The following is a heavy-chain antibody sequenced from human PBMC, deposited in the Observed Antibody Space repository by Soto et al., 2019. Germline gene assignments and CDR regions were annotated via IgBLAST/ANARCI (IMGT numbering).Heavy chain of an antibody. V-gene: IGHV5-51*03. Sequence: EVQLVQSGAEVKKPGESLKISCKGSGYSFTSYWIGWVRQMPGKGLEWMGIIYPGDSDTRYSPSFQGQVTISADKSISTAYLQWSSLKASDTAMYYCARRGIYSGYDWGRWVDAFDIWGQGTMVTVSS. CDR1: GYSFTSYW. CDR2: IYPGDSDT. CDR3: ARRGIYSGYDWGRWVDAFDI. J-gene: IGHJ3*02. D-gene: IGHD5-12*01.